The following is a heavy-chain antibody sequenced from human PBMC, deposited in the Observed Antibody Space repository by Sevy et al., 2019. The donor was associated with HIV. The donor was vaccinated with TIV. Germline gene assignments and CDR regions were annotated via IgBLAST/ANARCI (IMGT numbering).Heavy chain of an antibody. CDR2: ISAYNGNT. V-gene: IGHV1-18*01. Sequence: ASVKVSCKASGYTFTSYGISWVRQAPGQGLEWMGWISAYNGNTNYAQKLQGRVTMTTDTSTSTAYMELRSLRSDDTAVYYCAREGGYYYDSSGYMEPDYLGQGTLVTVSS. CDR3: AREGGYYYDSSGYMEPDY. CDR1: GYTFTSYG. D-gene: IGHD3-22*01. J-gene: IGHJ4*02.